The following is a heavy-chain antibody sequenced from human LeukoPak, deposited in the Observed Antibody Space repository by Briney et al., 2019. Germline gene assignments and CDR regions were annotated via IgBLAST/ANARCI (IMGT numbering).Heavy chain of an antibody. V-gene: IGHV1-69*05. J-gene: IGHJ6*03. CDR3: ATTEREYSSGWTYHYYYMDV. Sequence: SVKVSCKASGGTFSSYAISWVRQAPGQGLEWMGGIIPIFGTANYAQKFQGRVTITTDESTSTAYMELSSLRSEDTAVYYCATTEREYSSGWTYHYYYMDVWGKGTTVTVSS. CDR1: GGTFSSYA. D-gene: IGHD6-19*01. CDR2: IIPIFGTA.